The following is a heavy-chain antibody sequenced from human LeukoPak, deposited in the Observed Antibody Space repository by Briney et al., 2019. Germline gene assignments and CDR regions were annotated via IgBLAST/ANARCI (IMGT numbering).Heavy chain of an antibody. Sequence: HPGGSLRLPCAASGFTFSSYAMSWVRQAPGRGLEWVSAISGSGGSTYYADSVKGRLTTSRDNSRNTLYLQINSLRAEDTAVYYCAKSPKYDFWSGTRDYYFDYWGQGTLVTVPS. D-gene: IGHD3-3*01. CDR3: AKSPKYDFWSGTRDYYFDY. J-gene: IGHJ4*02. V-gene: IGHV3-23*01. CDR2: ISGSGGST. CDR1: GFTFSSYA.